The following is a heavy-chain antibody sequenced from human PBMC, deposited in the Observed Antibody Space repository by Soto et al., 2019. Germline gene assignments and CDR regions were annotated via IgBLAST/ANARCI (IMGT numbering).Heavy chain of an antibody. CDR3: AAVAWRWGVYVGYSFDY. J-gene: IGHJ4*02. Sequence: QMQLVQSGPEVKKPGTSVKVSCKASGFTFTSSAVQWVRQARGQRLEWIGWIVVGSGNTNYAQKFQERVTITRDMSTSTAYIELSSLISEDTAVYYCAAVAWRWGVYVGYSFDYWGQGTLVTVSS. CDR2: IVVGSGNT. CDR1: GFTFTSSA. V-gene: IGHV1-58*01. D-gene: IGHD2-21*01.